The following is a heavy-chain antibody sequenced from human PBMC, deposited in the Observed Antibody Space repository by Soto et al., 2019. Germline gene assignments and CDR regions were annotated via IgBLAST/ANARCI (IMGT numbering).Heavy chain of an antibody. Sequence: EVQLVESGGGLVKPGGSLRLSCAASGFTFSSYSMNWVRQAPGKGLEWVSCISGSGSYIYYADSVRGRFTISRDNAKNAVYLQMNSLRAEDTAVYYCARAGYYYIWESFPNWGQGTLVVVSS. CDR2: ISGSGSYI. CDR3: ARAGYYYIWESFPN. D-gene: IGHD3-16*01. CDR1: GFTFSSYS. J-gene: IGHJ4*02. V-gene: IGHV3-21*01.